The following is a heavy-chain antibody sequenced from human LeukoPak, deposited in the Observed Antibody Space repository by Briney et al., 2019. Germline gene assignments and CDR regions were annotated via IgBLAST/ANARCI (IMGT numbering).Heavy chain of an antibody. CDR3: ARVPARRVVTTPTYFDS. CDR1: GGSISSYY. CDR2: IYYSGST. Sequence: SETLSLTCTVSGGSISSYYWSWIRQPPGKGLEWIGYIYYSGSTNYNPSLKSRVTISVDTSKNQFSLKLNSVTAADTAVYYCARVPARRVVTTPTYFDSWGQGTLVTVSS. J-gene: IGHJ4*02. D-gene: IGHD2-21*02. V-gene: IGHV4-59*01.